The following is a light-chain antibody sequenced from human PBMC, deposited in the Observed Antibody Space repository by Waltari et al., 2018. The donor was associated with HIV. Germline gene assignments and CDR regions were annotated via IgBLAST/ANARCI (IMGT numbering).Light chain of an antibody. J-gene: IGKJ3*01. CDR1: QGIRNY. CDR3: QQQNLYPLT. V-gene: IGKV1-9*01. Sequence: DILLTQSPPSVSASVGDRVTVTCRASQGIRNYLAWYQQRPGRAPTLLIHGATTLQPDVPSRFSGSGSGTQFTLTINTLQPEDFATYYCQQQNLYPLTFGPGTRVDLK. CDR2: GAT.